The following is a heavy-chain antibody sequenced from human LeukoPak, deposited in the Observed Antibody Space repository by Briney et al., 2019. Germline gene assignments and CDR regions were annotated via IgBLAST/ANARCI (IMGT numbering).Heavy chain of an antibody. Sequence: SGTLSLTCAVSGGSISSSNWWSWVRQPPGKGLEWIGEIYHSGSTNYNPSLKSRVTISVDKSKNQFSLKLSSVTAADTAAYFCARYGDYVRSLDYWGQGTLVTVSS. CDR1: GGSISSSNW. V-gene: IGHV4-4*02. CDR2: IYHSGST. D-gene: IGHD4-17*01. J-gene: IGHJ4*02. CDR3: ARYGDYVRSLDY.